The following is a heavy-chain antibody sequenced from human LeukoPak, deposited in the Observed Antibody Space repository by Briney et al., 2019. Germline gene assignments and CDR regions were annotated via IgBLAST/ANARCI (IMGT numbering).Heavy chain of an antibody. CDR2: IKHDGSDK. D-gene: IGHD6-19*01. V-gene: IGHV3-7*04. CDR3: ARDIAMAGDDY. J-gene: IGHJ4*02. CDR1: GFTFSSYW. Sequence: GGSLRLSRAASGFTFSSYWMSWVRQAPGKGLEWVANIKHDGSDKNYVDSVKGRFTISRDNAKNSVYLQMNSLRAEDTAVYYCARDIAMAGDDYWGQGTLVTVSS.